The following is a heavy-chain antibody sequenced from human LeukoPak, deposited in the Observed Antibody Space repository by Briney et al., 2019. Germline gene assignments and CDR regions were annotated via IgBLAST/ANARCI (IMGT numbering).Heavy chain of an antibody. D-gene: IGHD2-2*01. CDR3: AREGPDCSSTSCVDY. CDR1: GGTFSSYT. V-gene: IGHV1-69*04. Sequence: ASVKVSCKASGGTFSSYTISWVRQAPGQGLEWMGRIIPILGIANYAQMFQGRVTIIADKSTSTAYMELGSLRSEDTAVYFCAREGPDCSSTSCVDYWGQGTLVTVSS. J-gene: IGHJ4*02. CDR2: IIPILGIA.